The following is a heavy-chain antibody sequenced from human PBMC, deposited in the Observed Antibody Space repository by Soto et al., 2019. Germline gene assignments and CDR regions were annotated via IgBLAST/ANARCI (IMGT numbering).Heavy chain of an antibody. Sequence: PGGSLRLSCAASGFSFSSYWMHWVRQAPGKGLVWVSRINSDGSSTSYADSVKGRFTISRDNAKNTLYLQMNSLRAEDTAVYYCTPLLDYYDSSGYPPIRDYWGQGTLVTVS. CDR2: INSDGSST. V-gene: IGHV3-74*01. CDR3: TPLLDYYDSSGYPPIRDY. J-gene: IGHJ4*02. D-gene: IGHD3-22*01. CDR1: GFSFSSYW.